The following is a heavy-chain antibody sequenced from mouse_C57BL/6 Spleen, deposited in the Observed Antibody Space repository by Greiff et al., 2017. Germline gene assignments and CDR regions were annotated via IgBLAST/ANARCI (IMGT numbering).Heavy chain of an antibody. CDR2: ISSGGDYI. CDR3: TRDRIYYGSSHAMDY. D-gene: IGHD1-1*01. CDR1: GFTFSSYA. V-gene: IGHV5-9-1*02. J-gene: IGHJ4*01. Sequence: EVMLVESGEGLVKPGGSLKLSCAASGFTFSSYAMSWVRQTPEKRLEWVAYISSGGDYIYYADTVKGRFTISRDNARNTLYLQMSSLKSEDTAMYYCTRDRIYYGSSHAMDYWGQGTSVTVSS.